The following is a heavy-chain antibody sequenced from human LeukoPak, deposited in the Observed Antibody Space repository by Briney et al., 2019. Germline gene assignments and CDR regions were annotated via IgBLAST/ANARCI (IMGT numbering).Heavy chain of an antibody. J-gene: IGHJ4*02. CDR2: FSASGGST. CDR1: GFTFSTYW. Sequence: QSGGSLRPSCAASGFTFSTYWMHWVRQAPGKGLEWISTFSASGGSTFYADPVKGRFTISRDNSKNTLFLRMNSLRAEDTAVYCCARKDSETMNSDSWGQGILVTVSS. CDR3: ARKDSETMNSDS. V-gene: IGHV3-23*01. D-gene: IGHD3-22*01.